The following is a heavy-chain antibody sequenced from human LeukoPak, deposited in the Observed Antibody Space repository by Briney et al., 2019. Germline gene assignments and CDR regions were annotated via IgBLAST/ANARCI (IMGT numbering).Heavy chain of an antibody. Sequence: PSETLSLTCTVSGGSINNYYWNWIRQPPGKGLEWIGYRSASYNPSLKSRVTISVDTSKSQFSLKLSSVTAADTAVYYCASPQGRGSRRHYYYYMDVWGKGTTVTVSS. J-gene: IGHJ6*03. D-gene: IGHD5-12*01. CDR3: ASPQGRGSRRHYYYYMDV. CDR1: GGSINNYY. V-gene: IGHV4-59*01. CDR2: RSA.